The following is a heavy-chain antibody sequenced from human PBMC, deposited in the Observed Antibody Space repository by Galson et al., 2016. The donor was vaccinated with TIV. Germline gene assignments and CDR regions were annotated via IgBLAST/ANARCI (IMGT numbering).Heavy chain of an antibody. Sequence: SETLSLTCSVSGGSMKTHYWTWIRQPPGKGLEWIGYIAYTGSPNYNPALRSRVTISMHTSKTQFSLMLKSVTVADTAVYYCARFVIYGDFHELHQWGPGPRVTVSS. J-gene: IGHJ1*01. CDR3: ARFVIYGDFHELHQ. D-gene: IGHD4-17*01. CDR2: IAYTGSP. V-gene: IGHV4-59*11. CDR1: GGSMKTHY.